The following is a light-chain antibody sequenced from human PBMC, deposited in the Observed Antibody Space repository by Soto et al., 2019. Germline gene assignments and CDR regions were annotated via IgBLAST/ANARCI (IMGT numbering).Light chain of an antibody. CDR3: MKSLQTRT. CDR2: MGS. Sequence: DIVVTQSPLSLTVTPGGPASISCRSSQSLLHSNGYTYLDWYLQKPGQSPQVLIYMGSSRDYGVTDRFSGSGSGTDFTLTISRVEAEDAWVYYCMKSLQTRTFGQGTKVEI. CDR1: QSLLHSNGYTY. J-gene: IGKJ1*01. V-gene: IGKV2-28*01.